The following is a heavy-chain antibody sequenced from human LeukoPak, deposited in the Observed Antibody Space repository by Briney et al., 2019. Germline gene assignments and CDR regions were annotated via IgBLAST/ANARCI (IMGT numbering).Heavy chain of an antibody. D-gene: IGHD4-17*01. J-gene: IGHJ4*02. V-gene: IGHV4-59*01. CDR2: IYYSGST. CDR3: ARVNDYGDSKIDY. CDR1: GGSISSYY. Sequence: SETLSLTCTVSGGSISSYYWSWIRQPPGKGLEWIGYIYYSGSTNYNPSLKSRVTISVDTSKNQFSLKLSPVTAADTAVYYCARVNDYGDSKIDYWGQGTLVTVFS.